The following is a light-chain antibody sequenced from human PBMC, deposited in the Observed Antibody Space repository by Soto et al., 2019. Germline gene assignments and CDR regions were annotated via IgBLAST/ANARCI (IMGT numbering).Light chain of an antibody. CDR2: DVS. Sequence: QSALTQPASVSGSPGQSITLSCTGTSSDIGGYNYVSWYQQYPGKAPKLIIYDVSNRPSGVSNRFSGSKSGNTASLTIYGLQAEDEADYYCTSYRSSFTWVFGGGTKVTVL. J-gene: IGLJ3*02. CDR3: TSYRSSFTWV. V-gene: IGLV2-14*01. CDR1: SSDIGGYNY.